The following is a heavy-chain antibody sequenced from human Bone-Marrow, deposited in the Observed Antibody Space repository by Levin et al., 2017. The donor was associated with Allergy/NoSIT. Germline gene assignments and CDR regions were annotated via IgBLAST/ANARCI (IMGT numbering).Heavy chain of an antibody. Sequence: GESLKISCETSGYTFTSYVINWVRQTPGQGLEWMGWINTKSGIPTYAQGFRGRFVFSSDTSVSTAYLEISALKTEDTAVYYCATNADWLDPWGQGTLVTVSS. CDR1: GYTFTSYV. V-gene: IGHV7-4-1*02. CDR3: ATNADWLDP. J-gene: IGHJ5*02. CDR2: INTKSGIP.